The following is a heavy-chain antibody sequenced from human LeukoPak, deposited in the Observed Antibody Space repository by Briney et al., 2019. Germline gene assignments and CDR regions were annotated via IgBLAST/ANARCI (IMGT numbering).Heavy chain of an antibody. CDR1: GCSISSSSYY. V-gene: IGHV4-39*07. CDR2: IYYSGST. CDR3: ARVHVLLWCGELFLGWFDP. J-gene: IGHJ5*02. Sequence: SETLSLTCTVSGCSISSSSYYWGWIRQPPGKGLEWIGSIYYSGSTYYNPARQGRVTMSVDTSKYQFSLKLSSVTAADTAVYYCARVHVLLWCGELFLGWFDPWGQGTLVTVSS. D-gene: IGHD3-10*01.